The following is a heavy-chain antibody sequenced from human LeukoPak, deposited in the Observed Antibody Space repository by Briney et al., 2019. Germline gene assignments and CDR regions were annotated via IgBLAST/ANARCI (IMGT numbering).Heavy chain of an antibody. D-gene: IGHD3-10*01. Sequence: GGSLRLSCSAPGFTFSNYAMHWVRQAPGKGLECVAAATTAGGTIYYADSVKGRFIISRDNSENMLFLQMSSLRSEDMAIYYCVKGPYLYGSGGDYFDHWGQGALVTVSS. V-gene: IGHV3-64D*06. CDR2: ATTAGGTI. J-gene: IGHJ4*02. CDR3: VKGPYLYGSGGDYFDH. CDR1: GFTFSNYA.